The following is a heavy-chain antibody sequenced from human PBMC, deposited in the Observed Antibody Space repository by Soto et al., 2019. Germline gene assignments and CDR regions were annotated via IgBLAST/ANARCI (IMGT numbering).Heavy chain of an antibody. CDR1: GDSVSSNSAG. CDR2: TYYRSKWYY. CDR3: ARGEQYSGRIFDY. Sequence: SQTLSLTCAITGDSVSSNSAGWSWVRQSPSRGLEWLGRTYYRSKWYYEYAVSVRGRITINPDTSKNQYSLQLNSVTPEDTAVYFCARGEQYSGRIFDYWGQGTMVTV. D-gene: IGHD1-26*01. V-gene: IGHV6-1*01. J-gene: IGHJ4*01.